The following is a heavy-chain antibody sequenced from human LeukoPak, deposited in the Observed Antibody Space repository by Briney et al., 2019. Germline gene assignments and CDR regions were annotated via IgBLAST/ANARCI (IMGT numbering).Heavy chain of an antibody. CDR2: MNPNSGNT. CDR1: GYTFTSYD. CDR3: ALRGAYYYGMDV. D-gene: IGHD3-10*01. V-gene: IGHV1-8*01. J-gene: IGHJ6*02. Sequence: ASVKVSCKASGYTFTSYDINWVRQATGKGLEWMGWMNPNSGNTGYAQKFQGRVTTTRNTSISTAYMELSSLRSEDTAVYYCALRGAYYYGMDVWGQGTTVTVSS.